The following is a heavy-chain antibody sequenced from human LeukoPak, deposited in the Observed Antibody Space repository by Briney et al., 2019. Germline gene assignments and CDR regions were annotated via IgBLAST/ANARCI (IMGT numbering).Heavy chain of an antibody. J-gene: IGHJ4*02. V-gene: IGHV3-11*01. CDR1: GFTLSDYY. CDR3: ARRRDFIDY. D-gene: IGHD3/OR15-3a*01. CDR2: SSSSGSTI. Sequence: NPGGSLRLSCAASGFTLSDYYMSWFRQAPGKGLEWVSYSSSSGSTIYYADSVKGRFAISRDNAKSSLYLQMSSLRAEDTAVYYCARRRDFIDYWGQGTLVTVSS.